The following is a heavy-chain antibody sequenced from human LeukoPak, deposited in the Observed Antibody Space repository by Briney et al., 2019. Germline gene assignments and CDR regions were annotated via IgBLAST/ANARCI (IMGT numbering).Heavy chain of an antibody. Sequence: SVKVSCKASGGTFSSYTISWVRQAPGQGLEWMGRIIPTLGIANYAQKFQGRVTITADKSTSTAYMELSSLRSEDTAVYYCARDEQQLDLYYYGMDVWGQGTTVTVSS. CDR1: GGTFSSYT. D-gene: IGHD6-13*01. J-gene: IGHJ6*02. CDR2: IIPTLGIA. V-gene: IGHV1-69*04. CDR3: ARDEQQLDLYYYGMDV.